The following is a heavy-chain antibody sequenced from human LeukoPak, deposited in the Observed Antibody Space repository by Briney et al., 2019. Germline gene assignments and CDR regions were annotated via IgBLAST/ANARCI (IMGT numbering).Heavy chain of an antibody. CDR2: IHYSGAT. J-gene: IGHJ4*02. Sequence: SRTLSLTCTVSSGSISSDYWSWIRQHPGKGLEWIGYIHYSGATNYSPSLNSRVTISIDTSKNQFSLNLRSVTAADTAVYYCATLRGSSSAVFDYWGQGTLVTVSS. V-gene: IGHV4-59*08. D-gene: IGHD2-2*01. CDR3: ATLRGSSSAVFDY. CDR1: SGSISSDY.